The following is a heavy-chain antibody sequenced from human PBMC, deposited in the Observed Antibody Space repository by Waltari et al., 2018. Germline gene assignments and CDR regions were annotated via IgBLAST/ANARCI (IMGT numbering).Heavy chain of an antibody. CDR3: ASVRYCSSTSCYHWFDP. Sequence: QVQLVQSGAEVKKPGSSVKVSCKASGGTFSSYAISWVRQAPGQGLEWMGWSIPIFGTANYAQKFQGRVTITADESTSTAYMELSSLRSEDTAVYYCASVRYCSSTSCYHWFDPWGQGTLVTVSS. D-gene: IGHD2-2*01. CDR1: GGTFSSYA. V-gene: IGHV1-69*12. J-gene: IGHJ5*02. CDR2: SIPIFGTA.